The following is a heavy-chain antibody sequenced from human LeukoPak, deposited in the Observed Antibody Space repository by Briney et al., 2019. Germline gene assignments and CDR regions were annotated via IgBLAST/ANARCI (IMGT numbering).Heavy chain of an antibody. CDR1: GFTVSSDS. V-gene: IGHV3-53*01. CDR3: ARRAGAYSHPYDY. CDR2: IYSGGST. D-gene: IGHD4/OR15-4a*01. Sequence: GGSLRLSCTVSGFTVSSDSMSWVRQAPGKGLEWVSFIYSGGSTRYSDSVKGRFTISRDNSKNTLYLQMNSLRAEDTAVYYCARRAGAYSHPYDYWGQGTLVTVSS. J-gene: IGHJ4*02.